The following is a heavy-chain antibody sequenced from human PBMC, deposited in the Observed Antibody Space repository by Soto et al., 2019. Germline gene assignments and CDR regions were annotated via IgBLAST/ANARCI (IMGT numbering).Heavy chain of an antibody. CDR2: IYYSGST. CDR1: GGSISSGCYY. V-gene: IGHV4-31*03. Sequence: SETLSLTCTVSGGSISSGCYYWSWIRQHPGKGLEWIGYIYYSGSTYYNPSLKSRVTISVDTSKNQFSLKLSSVTAADTAVYYCARFTFHYGMDVWGQGTTVTVSS. J-gene: IGHJ6*02. CDR3: ARFTFHYGMDV.